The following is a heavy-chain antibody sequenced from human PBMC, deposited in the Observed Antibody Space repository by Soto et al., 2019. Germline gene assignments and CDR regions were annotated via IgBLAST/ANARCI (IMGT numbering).Heavy chain of an antibody. CDR2: ISYDGSNK. D-gene: IGHD5-12*01. V-gene: IGHV3-30-3*01. CDR3: ARVSEMAS. J-gene: IGHJ4*02. CDR1: GFTFSSYA. Sequence: QVQLVESGGGVVQPGRSLRLSCAASGFTFSSYAMHWVRQAPGKGLEWVAVISYDGSNKYYADSVKGRFTISRDNSKNTLYLQMNSLRAEDTAVYYCARVSEMASWGQGTLVTVSS.